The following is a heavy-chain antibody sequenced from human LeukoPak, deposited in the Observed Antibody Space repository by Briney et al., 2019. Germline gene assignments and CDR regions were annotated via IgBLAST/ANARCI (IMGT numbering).Heavy chain of an antibody. Sequence: PSETLSLTCTVSGGSISSYYWSWIRQPAGKGLEWIGRIYTSGSTNYNPSLKSRVTMSVDTSNNQFSLKLSSVTAADTAVYYCARDLCYYDSICVFDYWGQGTLVTVSS. CDR3: ARDLCYYDSICVFDY. CDR1: GGSISSYY. CDR2: IYTSGST. V-gene: IGHV4-4*07. D-gene: IGHD3-22*01. J-gene: IGHJ4*02.